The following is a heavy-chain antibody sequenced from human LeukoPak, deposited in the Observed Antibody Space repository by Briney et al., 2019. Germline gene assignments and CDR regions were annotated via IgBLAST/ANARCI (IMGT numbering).Heavy chain of an antibody. CDR2: INTDGSST. D-gene: IGHD5-24*01. CDR1: GFTFSSYW. V-gene: IGHV3-74*01. CDR3: ARGYLITGYYYYMDV. Sequence: GGSLRLSCAASGFTFSSYWMHWVRQAPGRGLVWVSRINTDGSSTSYADSVKGRFTISRDNAKNTLYLQMNSLRAEDTAVYYCARGYLITGYYYYMDVWGKGTTVTVSS. J-gene: IGHJ6*03.